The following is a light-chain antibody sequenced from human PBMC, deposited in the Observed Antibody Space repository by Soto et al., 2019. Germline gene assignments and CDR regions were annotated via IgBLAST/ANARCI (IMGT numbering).Light chain of an antibody. Sequence: DIQMTQSPSTLSASVGDRVTITFRASQSIDTWLAWHQQKPGKAPKLLISKASSLESGVLSRFSGSGSGTEFTLTISSLQPDDFATYYCQQYNSFRAFGQGTKVDIK. CDR2: KAS. V-gene: IGKV1-5*03. CDR1: QSIDTW. J-gene: IGKJ1*01. CDR3: QQYNSFRA.